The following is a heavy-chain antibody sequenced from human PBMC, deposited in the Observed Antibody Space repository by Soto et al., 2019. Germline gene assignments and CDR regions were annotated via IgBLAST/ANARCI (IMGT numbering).Heavy chain of an antibody. CDR1: GGSFSGDH. CDR3: ARRYCSTTSCLAGFDP. CDR2: VNHSGST. D-gene: IGHD2-2*01. J-gene: IGHJ5*02. V-gene: IGHV4-34*01. Sequence: KPSETLSLTCAVYGGSFSGDHWTWIRQPPGKGLEWIGEVNHSGSTNYNPSLKSRVTLSVDTSKNQISLKVKSVTAADTAVYYCARRYCSTTSCLAGFDPWGRGTLVTVSS.